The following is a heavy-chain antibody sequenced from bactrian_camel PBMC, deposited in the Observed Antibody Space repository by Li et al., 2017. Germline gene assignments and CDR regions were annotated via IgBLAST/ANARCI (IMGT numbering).Heavy chain of an antibody. CDR2: VSDGDGRT. D-gene: IGHD2*01. CDR3: AKDWAYYGIGYPPDY. Sequence: HVQLVESGGGSVQSGGSLKFSCEASGFRYSRHCVAWFRQAAGKGLEWLSMVSDGDGRTYYADSVKGRFTISRDNAKNTLYLQLNSLKTEDTAMYYCAKDWAYYGIGYPPDYWGQGTQVTVS. CDR1: GFRYSRHC. V-gene: IGHV3S1*01. J-gene: IGHJ4*01.